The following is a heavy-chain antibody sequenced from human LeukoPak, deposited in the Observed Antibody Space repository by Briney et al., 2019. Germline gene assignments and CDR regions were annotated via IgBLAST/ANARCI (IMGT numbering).Heavy chain of an antibody. V-gene: IGHV3-11*01. Sequence: GGSLRLSCAASGFTFSDYYMSWIRQAPGKGLEWVSYISSSGSTIYYADSVKGRFTISRDNSKNTLYLQMNSLRAEDTAVYYCAKDGPASRLWFGGVDWFDPWGQGTLVTVSS. CDR3: AKDGPASRLWFGGVDWFDP. CDR2: ISSSGSTI. D-gene: IGHD3-10*01. CDR1: GFTFSDYY. J-gene: IGHJ5*02.